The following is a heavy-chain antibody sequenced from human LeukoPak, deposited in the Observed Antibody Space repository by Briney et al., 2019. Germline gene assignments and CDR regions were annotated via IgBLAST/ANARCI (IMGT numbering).Heavy chain of an antibody. D-gene: IGHD3-9*01. V-gene: IGHV3-53*01. CDR3: ARDLYFDIGCY. CDR1: GFTVSSNY. Sequence: GGSLRLSCAASGFTVSSNYMSWVRQAPGKGLEWVSVIYSGGSTYYADSVKGRFTISRDNSKNTLYLQMNSLRAEDTAVYYCARDLYFDIGCYWGQGTLVTVSS. CDR2: IYSGGST. J-gene: IGHJ4*02.